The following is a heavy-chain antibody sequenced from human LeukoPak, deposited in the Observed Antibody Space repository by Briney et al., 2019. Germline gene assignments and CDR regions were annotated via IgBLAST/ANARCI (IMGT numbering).Heavy chain of an antibody. D-gene: IGHD3-22*01. CDR2: TYFRSKWYY. CDR1: GDSVSSNSAV. V-gene: IGHV6-1*01. CDR3: ARSTPDSSGYYYFDY. Sequence: SQTLSLTCAISGDSVSSNSAVRNWIRQSPSRGLEWLGRTYFRSKWYYDYAVSVKSRITINPDTSKNQFSLQLNSVTPEDTAVYYCARSTPDSSGYYYFDYWGQGTLVTVSS. J-gene: IGHJ4*02.